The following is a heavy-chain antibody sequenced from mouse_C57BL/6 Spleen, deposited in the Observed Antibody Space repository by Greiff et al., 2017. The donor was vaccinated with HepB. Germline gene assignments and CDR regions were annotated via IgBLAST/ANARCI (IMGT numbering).Heavy chain of an antibody. CDR2: ISSGSSTI. J-gene: IGHJ4*01. Sequence: KLMEWVAYISSGSSTIYYADTVKGRFTISRDNAKNTLFLQMTSLRSEDTAMYYCARPPPYYGSSYDAMDYWGQGTSVTVSS. D-gene: IGHD1-1*01. CDR3: ARPPPYYGSSYDAMDY. V-gene: IGHV5-17*01.